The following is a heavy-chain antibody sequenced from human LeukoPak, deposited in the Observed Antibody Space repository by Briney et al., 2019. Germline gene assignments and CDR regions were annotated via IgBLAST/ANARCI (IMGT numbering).Heavy chain of an antibody. CDR3: ARPTLTDFWSGYQAENYYYYYMDV. V-gene: IGHV3-33*08. Sequence: PGRSLRLSCTASGFTFSSYGMHWVRQAPGKGLEWVAVIWYDGSNKYYADSVKGRFTISRDNSKNTLYLQMNSLRAEDTAVYYCARPTLTDFWSGYQAENYYYYYMDVWSKGTTVTVSS. CDR1: GFTFSSYG. D-gene: IGHD3-3*01. J-gene: IGHJ6*03. CDR2: IWYDGSNK.